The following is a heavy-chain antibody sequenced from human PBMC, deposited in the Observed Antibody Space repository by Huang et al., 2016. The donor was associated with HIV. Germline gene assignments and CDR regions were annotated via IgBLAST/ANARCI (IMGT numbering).Heavy chain of an antibody. V-gene: IGHV4-34*01. J-gene: IGHJ4*02. CDR1: DGSLSGYY. Sequence: QVQVQQWGAGLLKPSETLSLNCAVSDGSLSGYYVTWIRQSPGKGLEWIGEINQSGSTNYNPALKSRVTMSVDTSKNHFSLQVKSLTAADTAVYYCARGIDYWGQGTLVIISS. CDR3: ARGIDY. CDR2: INQSGST.